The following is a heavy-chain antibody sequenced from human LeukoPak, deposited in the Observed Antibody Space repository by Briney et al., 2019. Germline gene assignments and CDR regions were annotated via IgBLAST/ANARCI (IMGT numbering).Heavy chain of an antibody. CDR3: ARDRIRLVRPYYYYGMDV. J-gene: IGHJ6*02. CDR2: IYTDGST. V-gene: IGHV4-4*07. D-gene: IGHD3-10*02. Sequence: SETLSLTCNVSGASMSNYYWSWIRQPAGKGLEWIGRIYTDGSTTYNPSLKSRVTMPADTSKNQFSLSLRSVTAADTAVYYCARDRIRLVRPYYYYGMDVWGQGTTVTVSS. CDR1: GASMSNYY.